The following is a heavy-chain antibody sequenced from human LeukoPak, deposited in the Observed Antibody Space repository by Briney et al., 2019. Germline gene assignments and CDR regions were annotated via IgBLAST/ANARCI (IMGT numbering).Heavy chain of an antibody. J-gene: IGHJ5*02. Sequence: PSETLSLTCTVSGGSISSYYWSWIRQPPGKGLEWIGYIYYSGSTNYNPSLKSRVTISVDTSKNQFSLKLSSVTAADTAVYYCAGPVVVPAAMRGRDWFDPWGQGTLVTVSS. CDR2: IYYSGST. D-gene: IGHD2-2*01. CDR1: GGSISSYY. CDR3: AGPVVVPAAMRGRDWFDP. V-gene: IGHV4-59*12.